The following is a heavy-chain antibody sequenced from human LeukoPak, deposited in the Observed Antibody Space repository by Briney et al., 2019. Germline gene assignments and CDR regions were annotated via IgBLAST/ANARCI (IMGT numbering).Heavy chain of an antibody. Sequence: PSETLSLTCTVSGXSISGYSCSLIRQPPGKGLEWIGFISYSGGTNHNPSLKSRVTMSVGTTKNQFSLKLSSVTAADTAVYYCARGKDYFDYWGQGTLVTVSS. CDR2: ISYSGGT. V-gene: IGHV4-59*01. J-gene: IGHJ4*02. CDR1: GXSISGYS. CDR3: ARGKDYFDY.